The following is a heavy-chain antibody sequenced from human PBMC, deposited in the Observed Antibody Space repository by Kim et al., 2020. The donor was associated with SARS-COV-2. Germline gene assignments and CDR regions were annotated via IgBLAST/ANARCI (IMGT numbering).Heavy chain of an antibody. J-gene: IGHJ4*01. D-gene: IGHD3-22*01. CDR1: GGSFSGYY. CDR3: ARLDYYDSSGYCHFDY. CDR2: INHSGST. Sequence: SETLSLTCAVYGGSFSGYYWSWIRQPPGKGLEWIGEINHSGSTNYNPSLKSRVTISVDTSKNQFSLKLSSVTAADTAVYYCARLDYYDSSGYCHFDYWG. V-gene: IGHV4-34*01.